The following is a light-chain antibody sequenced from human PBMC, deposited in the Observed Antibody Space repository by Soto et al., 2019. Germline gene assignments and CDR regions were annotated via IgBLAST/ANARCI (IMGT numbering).Light chain of an antibody. CDR2: GNT. CDR1: SSNIGAGYD. CDR3: LLYYGGSYV. Sequence: QSVLTQPPSVSGAPGQRVTISCTGSSSNIGAGYDVHWYQQLPGTAPKVLIYGNTNRPSGVPDRFSGSKSGTSASLAITGLQAEDEADYYCLLYYGGSYVFGAGTKLTVL. J-gene: IGLJ1*01. V-gene: IGLV1-40*01.